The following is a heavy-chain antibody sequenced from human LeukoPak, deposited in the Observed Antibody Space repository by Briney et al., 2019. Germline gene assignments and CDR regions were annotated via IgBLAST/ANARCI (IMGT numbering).Heavy chain of an antibody. Sequence: PGGSLRLSCAASGFTFSSYSMNWVRQAPGKGLEWVSSISRSSSYIYYADSVKGRFTISRDNAKNSLYLQMNSLRAEDTAVYYCARDGAAAGIPYMDVWGKGTTVTVSS. J-gene: IGHJ6*03. D-gene: IGHD6-13*01. CDR1: GFTFSSYS. CDR3: ARDGAAAGIPYMDV. V-gene: IGHV3-21*01. CDR2: ISRSSSYI.